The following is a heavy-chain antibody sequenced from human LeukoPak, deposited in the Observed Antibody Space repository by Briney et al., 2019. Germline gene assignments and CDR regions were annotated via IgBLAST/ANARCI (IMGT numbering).Heavy chain of an antibody. V-gene: IGHV3-7*01. CDR2: IKQDGSEK. D-gene: IGHD6-13*01. CDR3: ARVIDPRYSSSWYDY. Sequence: GGSLRLSCAASGFTFSSYWMSWVRQAPGKGLEWVANIKQDGSEKYYVDSVKGRFTISRDNAKNSLYLQMNSLRAEDTAVYYCARVIDPRYSSSWYDYWGQGTLVTVSS. CDR1: GFTFSSYW. J-gene: IGHJ4*02.